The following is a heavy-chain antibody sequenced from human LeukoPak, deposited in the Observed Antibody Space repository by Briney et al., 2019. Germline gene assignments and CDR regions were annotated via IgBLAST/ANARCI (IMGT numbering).Heavy chain of an antibody. V-gene: IGHV3-23*01. CDR3: ARDVPHNLFDT. Sequence: GGSLRLSCAASGFTFSSYSMSWVRQAPGKGLEWISRISGGGGSAYYADSVKGRFTVSRDNAKNTLYLQMNRLRAEDTAVYYCARDVPHNLFDTWGEATLVTLSS. CDR2: ISGGGGSA. J-gene: IGHJ5*02. CDR1: GFTFSSYS.